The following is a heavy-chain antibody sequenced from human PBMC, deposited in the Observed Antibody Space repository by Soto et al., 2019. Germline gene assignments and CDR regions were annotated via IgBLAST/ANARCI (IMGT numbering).Heavy chain of an antibody. J-gene: IGHJ3*01. CDR2: IHSDGSST. D-gene: IGHD1-26*01. CDR1: GVTFSYYW. V-gene: IGHV3-74*01. CDR3: ARGQWGAFDL. Sequence: DVQLVESGGGSVQPGGYLSVSCAATGVTFSYYWMHWVRQAPGKGLVWVSRIHSDGSSTTDADSVKGRFTISRDNAKNTLYLQMNSLRAEDTAVYYCARGQWGAFDLWGQGTMVTVAS.